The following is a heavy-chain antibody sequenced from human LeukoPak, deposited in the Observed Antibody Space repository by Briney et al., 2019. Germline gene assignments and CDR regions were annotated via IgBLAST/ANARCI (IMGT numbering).Heavy chain of an antibody. CDR3: AKDYDYVWGSYRPWYFDY. J-gene: IGHJ4*02. CDR1: GFTFSSYG. Sequence: GRSLRLSCAASGFTFSSYGMHWVRQAPGKGLEWVAVISFDGSNKYYADSVKGRFTISRDNSKNTLYLQMNSLRAEDTAVYYCAKDYDYVWGSYRPWYFDYWGQGTLVTVSS. CDR2: ISFDGSNK. D-gene: IGHD3-16*02. V-gene: IGHV3-30*18.